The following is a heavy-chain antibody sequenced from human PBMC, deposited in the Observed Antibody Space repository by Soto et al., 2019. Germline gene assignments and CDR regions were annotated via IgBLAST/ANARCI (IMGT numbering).Heavy chain of an antibody. CDR3: ARETLRDAIDI. Sequence: GSLRLSCAASGFTFSSYTMNWVRQAPGKGLECVSSISSSSTSVYYADSVKGRFTISRDNAKNSLYLQMNSLRVDDTAVYYCARETLRDAIDIWGQGTMVTVSS. CDR2: ISSSSTSV. J-gene: IGHJ3*02. V-gene: IGHV3-21*01. CDR1: GFTFSSYT.